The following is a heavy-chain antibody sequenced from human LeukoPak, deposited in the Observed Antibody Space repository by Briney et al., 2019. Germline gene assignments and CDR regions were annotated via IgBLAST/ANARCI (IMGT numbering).Heavy chain of an antibody. CDR3: ARAPSGYDDY. D-gene: IGHD5-12*01. Sequence: PSETLSLTRAVCGGSFSGYYWSWIRQPPGKGLEWIGEINHSGSTNYTPSLKSRVTISVDTSKNQFSLKLSSVTAADTAVYYCARAPSGYDDYWGQGTLVTVSS. CDR1: GGSFSGYY. J-gene: IGHJ4*02. V-gene: IGHV4-34*01. CDR2: INHSGST.